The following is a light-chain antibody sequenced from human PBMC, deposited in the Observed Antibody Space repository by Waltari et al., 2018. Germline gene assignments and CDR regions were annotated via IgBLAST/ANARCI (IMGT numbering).Light chain of an antibody. V-gene: IGKV3-15*01. CDR3: QHYNNWPPWT. CDR1: QSVSSS. Sequence: EIVMTQSPATLSVSPGERATLSCRASQSVSSSLAWYQQKPGQAPRLLIHGASTRATGIPARFSGSGSGTEFSLTISSLQSEDFAVYYCQHYNNWPPWTFGQGTKVEIK. CDR2: GAS. J-gene: IGKJ1*01.